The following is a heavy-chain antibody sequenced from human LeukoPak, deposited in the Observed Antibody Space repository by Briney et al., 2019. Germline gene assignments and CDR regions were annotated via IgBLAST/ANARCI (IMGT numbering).Heavy chain of an antibody. CDR3: ARGDVTVIDY. V-gene: IGHV1-3*03. Sequence: GASVKVSCKASGYTFTSYAMHWVRQAPGQRLEWMGWINAGNGNTKYSQEFQGRVTITRDTSASTAYMGLSSLRSEDMAVYYCARGDVTVIDYWGQGTLVTVSS. D-gene: IGHD4-11*01. J-gene: IGHJ4*02. CDR1: GYTFTSYA. CDR2: INAGNGNT.